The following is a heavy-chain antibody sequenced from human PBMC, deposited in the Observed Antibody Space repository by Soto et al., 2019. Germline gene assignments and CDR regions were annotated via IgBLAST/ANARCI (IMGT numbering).Heavy chain of an antibody. J-gene: IGHJ3*02. CDR2: TYYRSKWYH. CDR3: ARIRTQDDAFDI. D-gene: IGHD3-3*02. CDR1: GDSVSSNSAG. V-gene: IGHV6-1*01. Sequence: SQTLSLTCAISGDSVSSNSAGWNWIRQSPSRGLEWLGRTYYRSKWYHDYAPSVKSRITINPDTSKNQFSLEVKSVTPEDTAVYYCARIRTQDDAFDIWGQGIMVTVSS.